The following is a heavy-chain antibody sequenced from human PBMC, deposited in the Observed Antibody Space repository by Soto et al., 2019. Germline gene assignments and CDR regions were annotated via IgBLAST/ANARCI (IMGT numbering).Heavy chain of an antibody. CDR2: IRSKAYNYAT. CDR3: AVGVRGDFDH. Sequence: GGSLRLSCAASGFNLSGSAIHLVRQASGKGLEWVGRIRSKAYNYATPYSASVKGRFTISRDDSKNTAYRQMNSLKTGDTAVYYCAVGVRGDFDHWGQGTLVTVSS. D-gene: IGHD3-16*01. J-gene: IGHJ4*02. V-gene: IGHV3-73*01. CDR1: GFNLSGSA.